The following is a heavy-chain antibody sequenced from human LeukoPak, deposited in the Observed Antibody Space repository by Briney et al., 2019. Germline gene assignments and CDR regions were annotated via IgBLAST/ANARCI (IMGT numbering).Heavy chain of an antibody. CDR2: IYYSGNT. Sequence: SETLSLTCTVSGGSISSSSYYWGWIRQPPGKGLEWIGSIYYSGNTYYNASLKSRVTISVDTSKNQFSLKFTSVTAADTAVYYCARGPSYYYDSSGYYVLRYYYYMDVWGKGTTVTISS. D-gene: IGHD3-22*01. CDR3: ARGPSYYYDSSGYYVLRYYYYMDV. V-gene: IGHV4-39*01. CDR1: GGSISSSSYY. J-gene: IGHJ6*03.